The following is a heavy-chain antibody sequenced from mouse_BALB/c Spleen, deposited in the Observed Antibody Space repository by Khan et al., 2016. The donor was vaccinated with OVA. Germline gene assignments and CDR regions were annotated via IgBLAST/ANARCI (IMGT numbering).Heavy chain of an antibody. J-gene: IGHJ4*01. CDR1: GYTFTTAG. CDR3: AREGATFYRNDDGAMDY. D-gene: IGHD2-14*01. CDR2: INTHSGVP. Sequence: QIQLVQSGPELKKPGETVRISCKASGYTFTTAGMQWVQKMPGKGLKWIGWINTHSGVPKYAEDFKGRFAFSLDTSASTVYLQITNHKNEDTATYFCAREGATFYRNDDGAMDYWGQGTSVTVSS. V-gene: IGHV9-4*02.